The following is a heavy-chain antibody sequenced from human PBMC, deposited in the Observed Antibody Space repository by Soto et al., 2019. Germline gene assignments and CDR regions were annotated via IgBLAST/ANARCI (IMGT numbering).Heavy chain of an antibody. J-gene: IGHJ4*02. CDR2: TYYRSRWYN. CDR1: GDSVSSNSAT. CDR3: ATLWFGEGNY. V-gene: IGHV6-1*01. Sequence: SQTLSLTCAISGDSVSSNSATWTWIRQSPSRGLEWLGKTYYRSRWYNDYADSVKSRITINSDTSKNQFSLKLSSVTAADTAVYYCATLWFGEGNYWGQGTLVTVSS. D-gene: IGHD3-10*01.